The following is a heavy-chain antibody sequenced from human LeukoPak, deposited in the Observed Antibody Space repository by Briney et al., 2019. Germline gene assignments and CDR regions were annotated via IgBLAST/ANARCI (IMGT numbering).Heavy chain of an antibody. J-gene: IGHJ4*02. V-gene: IGHV4-39*01. CDR1: GASISSSNYY. Sequence: SETLSLTCAVSGASISSSNYYWGWVRQSPGKGLEWIGNIYSSGNTYYNASLKGRVTMYIDTPKNQFSLKLSSVTAADTAMYYCAKSNGYGLIDYWGQGTLVTVSS. D-gene: IGHD5-12*01. CDR3: AKSNGYGLIDY. CDR2: IYSSGNT.